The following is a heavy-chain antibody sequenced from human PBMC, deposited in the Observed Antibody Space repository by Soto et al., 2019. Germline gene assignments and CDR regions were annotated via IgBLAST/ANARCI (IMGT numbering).Heavy chain of an antibody. CDR1: GGSFSGYI. CDR3: PRGLICGSHYSWGWYYLDS. D-gene: IGHD1-26*01. Sequence: QVQLQQSGAGLLKPSETLSLTCDVYGGSFSGYIWTWIRQTPGKGLQWIGQINHSGSANYNPSLKSRVTISVHTSKIQYSLELSSVTAADTAVYYCPRGLICGSHYSWGWYYLDSWGQGTQVTVSS. V-gene: IGHV4-34*01. CDR2: INHSGSA. J-gene: IGHJ4*02.